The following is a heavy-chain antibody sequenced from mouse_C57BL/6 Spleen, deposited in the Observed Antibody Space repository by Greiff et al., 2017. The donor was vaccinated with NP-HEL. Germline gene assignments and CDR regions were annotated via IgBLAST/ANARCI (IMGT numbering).Heavy chain of an antibody. CDR3: ARLEGLRRYFDV. D-gene: IGHD2-2*01. V-gene: IGHV1-52*01. CDR2: IDPSDSET. CDR1: GYTFTSYW. J-gene: IGHJ1*03. Sequence: QVQLQQPGAELVRPGSSVKLSCKASGYTFTSYWMHWVKQRPIQGLEWIGNIDPSDSETHYNQKFKDKATLTVDKSSSTAYMQLSSLTSEDSAVYYCARLEGLRRYFDVWGTGTTVTVSS.